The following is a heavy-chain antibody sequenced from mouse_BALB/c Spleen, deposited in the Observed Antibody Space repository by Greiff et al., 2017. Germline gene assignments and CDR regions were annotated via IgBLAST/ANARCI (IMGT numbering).Heavy chain of an antibody. CDR2: ISSGGGST. Sequence: EVKLMESGGGLVKPGGSLKLSCAASGFAFSSYDMSWVRQTPEKRLEWVAYISSGGGSTYYPDTVKGRFTISRDNAKNTLYLQMSSLKSEDTAMYYCARTGNYCDYWGQGTTLTVSS. V-gene: IGHV5-12-1*01. J-gene: IGHJ2*01. CDR1: GFAFSSYD. CDR3: ARTGNYCDY. D-gene: IGHD4-1*01.